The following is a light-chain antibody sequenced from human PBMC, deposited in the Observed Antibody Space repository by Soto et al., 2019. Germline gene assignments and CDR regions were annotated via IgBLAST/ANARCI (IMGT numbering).Light chain of an antibody. CDR3: SSYTTSNPRQRV. J-gene: IGLJ1*01. Sequence: QSVLAQPASVSGSPGQSITISCTGTSSDVGGYNYVSWYQHHPGKAPKLIIYDVTNRPSGVSNPFSGSKSGNTASLTISGLQPEDEADYYCSSYTTSNPRQRVFGTGTKVTVL. CDR1: SSDVGGYNY. CDR2: DVT. V-gene: IGLV2-14*03.